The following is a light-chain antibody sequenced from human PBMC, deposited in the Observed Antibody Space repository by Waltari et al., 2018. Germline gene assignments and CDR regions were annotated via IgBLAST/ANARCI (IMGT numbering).Light chain of an antibody. J-gene: IGKJ1*01. CDR2: GAS. CDR3: QQYNDGPRT. Sequence: IVMTQSPATLSVSPGERATLSCRASQSISSNLPWYQQKPGQAPRLLIYGASTRATGIPARFSGSGSGTEFTLTISSLQSEDFAVYYCQQYNDGPRTFGQGTKVEIK. CDR1: QSISSN. V-gene: IGKV3-15*01.